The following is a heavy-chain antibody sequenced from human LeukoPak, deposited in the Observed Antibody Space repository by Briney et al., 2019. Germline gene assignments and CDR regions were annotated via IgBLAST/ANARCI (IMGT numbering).Heavy chain of an antibody. V-gene: IGHV4-34*01. CDR1: GGSFSGYY. D-gene: IGHD6-13*01. CDR2: INHSGST. J-gene: IGHJ4*02. CDR3: ARVTGYRIEDYFDY. Sequence: SETLSLTCAVYGGSFSGYYWSWIRQPPGKGLEWIGEINHSGSTNYNPSLKSRVTISVETSKNEFSLKLRSVTAADTAVYYCARVTGYRIEDYFDYWGQGTLVTVSS.